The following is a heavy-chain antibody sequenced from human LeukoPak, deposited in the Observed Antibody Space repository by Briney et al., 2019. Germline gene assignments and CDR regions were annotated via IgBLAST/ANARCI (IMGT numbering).Heavy chain of an antibody. CDR1: GFTFSSYA. J-gene: IGHJ3*02. CDR3: ARGGSLLWFGELLYPQADAFDI. V-gene: IGHV3-30*04. CDR2: MSYDGSNK. D-gene: IGHD3-10*01. Sequence: GRSLRLSCAASGFTFSSYALPWVRQAPGKGLEWVAVMSYDGSNKYYADSVKGRFTISRDNSKNTLYLQMNSLRAEDTAVYYCARGGSLLWFGELLYPQADAFDIWGQGTMVTVSS.